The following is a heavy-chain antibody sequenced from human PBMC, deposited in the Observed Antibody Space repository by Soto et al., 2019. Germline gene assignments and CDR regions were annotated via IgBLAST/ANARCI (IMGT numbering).Heavy chain of an antibody. CDR2: IIPVLGTA. CDR1: GGTFSTYP. Sequence: QVQLVQSGAEVKKPGSSVKVSCKASGGTFSTYPISWVRQAPGHGLEWMGGIIPVLGTANYPQRFQARVTITAYESTSTAYMDLSSLRSEDTVFYYCARGPSNYAPLTGYTAYNFDDWGQGTLVTVSS. D-gene: IGHD3-9*01. CDR3: ARGPSNYAPLTGYTAYNFDD. J-gene: IGHJ4*02. V-gene: IGHV1-69*11.